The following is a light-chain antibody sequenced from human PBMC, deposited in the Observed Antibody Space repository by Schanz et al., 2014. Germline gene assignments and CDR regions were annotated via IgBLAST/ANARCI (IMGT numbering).Light chain of an antibody. CDR3: SSYTSSSTL. CDR1: RSDVGAYKY. CDR2: DVS. V-gene: IGLV2-11*01. Sequence: QSALTQPRSVSGSPGQSVTISCSGTRSDVGAYKYVSWYQQHPGKAPKLMIYDVSERPSGVPDRFSGSKSGNTASLTISGQQAEDEADYYCSSYTSSSTLFGPGTKVTVL. J-gene: IGLJ1*01.